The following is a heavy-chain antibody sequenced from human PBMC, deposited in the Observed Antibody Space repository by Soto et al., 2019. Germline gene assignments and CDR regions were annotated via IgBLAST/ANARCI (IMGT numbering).Heavy chain of an antibody. CDR2: IDHSGYT. CDR3: ARVRDWFDP. J-gene: IGHJ5*02. Sequence: SETLSLTCAVYGGSFSGHYWNWIRQPPGKGLEWIGEIDHSGYTNYNPSLKSRVTISVDTSKNQFSLRLTSVTAADTAVYYCARVRDWFDPWGQGTLVTVSS. D-gene: IGHD3-3*01. V-gene: IGHV4-34*01. CDR1: GGSFSGHY.